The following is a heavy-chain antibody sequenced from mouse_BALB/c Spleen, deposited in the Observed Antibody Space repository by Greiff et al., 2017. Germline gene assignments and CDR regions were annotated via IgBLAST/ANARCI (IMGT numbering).Heavy chain of an antibody. Sequence: VQLQQSGAELVRPGTSVKVSCKASGYAFTNYLIEWVKQRPGQGLEWIGVINPGSGSTNYNEKFKGKATLTADKSSSTAYMQLSSLTSDDSAVYFCARPVFDVWGAGTTVTVSS. V-gene: IGHV1-54*01. CDR1: GYAFTNYL. CDR2: INPGSGST. J-gene: IGHJ1*01. CDR3: ARPVFDV.